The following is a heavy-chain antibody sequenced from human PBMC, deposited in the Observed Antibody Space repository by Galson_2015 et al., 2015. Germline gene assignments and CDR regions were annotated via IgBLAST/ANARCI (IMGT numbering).Heavy chain of an antibody. D-gene: IGHD5-18*01. CDR3: ARVRAYTYGIDCDY. J-gene: IGHJ4*02. CDR2: ISSSGSTI. Sequence: SLRLSCAASGFTVNNNYMNWVRRAPGKGLEWVSYISSSGSTIYYADSVKGRFTISRDNAKNSVYLQMNSLRAEDTAVYYCARVRAYTYGIDCDYWGQGTLVTVSS. CDR1: GFTVNNNY. V-gene: IGHV3-11*04.